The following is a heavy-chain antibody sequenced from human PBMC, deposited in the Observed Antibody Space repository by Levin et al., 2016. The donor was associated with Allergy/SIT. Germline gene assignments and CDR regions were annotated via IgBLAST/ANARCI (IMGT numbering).Heavy chain of an antibody. D-gene: IGHD6-19*01. J-gene: IGHJ4*02. CDR2: ISGSGGST. V-gene: IGHV3-23*01. Sequence: VRQMPGKGLEWVSAISGSGGSTYYADSVKGRFTISRDNSKNTLYLQMNSLRAEDTAVYYCAKTRGLGYFDYWGQGTLVTVSS. CDR3: AKTRGLGYFDY.